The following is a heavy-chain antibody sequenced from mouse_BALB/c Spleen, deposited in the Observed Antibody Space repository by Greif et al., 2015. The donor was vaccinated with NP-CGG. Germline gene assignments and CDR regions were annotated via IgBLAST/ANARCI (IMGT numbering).Heavy chain of an antibody. Sequence: EVQRVESGGGLVQPGGSRKLSCAASGFTFSSFGMHWVRQAPEKGLEWVAYISSGSSTIYYADTVKGRFTISRDNPKNTLFLQMTSLRSEDTAMYYCASLSYDNDAMDYWGQGTSVTVSS. CDR1: GFTFSSFG. V-gene: IGHV5-17*02. CDR3: ASLSYDNDAMDY. J-gene: IGHJ4*01. CDR2: ISSGSSTI. D-gene: IGHD2-3*01.